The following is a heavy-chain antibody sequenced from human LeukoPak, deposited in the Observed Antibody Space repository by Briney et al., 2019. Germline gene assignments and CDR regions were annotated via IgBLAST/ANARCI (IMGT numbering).Heavy chain of an antibody. CDR1: GYTFTSYN. V-gene: IGHV1-46*01. J-gene: IGHJ4*02. D-gene: IGHD2/OR15-2a*01. CDR2: IKPSGDNT. CDR3: ATEGPTSSLGY. Sequence: GASVKVSCKTSGYTFTSYNLHWVRQAPGQRLEWMGIIKPSGDNTHYAQKFQGRFTMTSDTSTSSVYMELSSLISADTAVYYCATEGPTSSLGYWGQGTLVSVSS.